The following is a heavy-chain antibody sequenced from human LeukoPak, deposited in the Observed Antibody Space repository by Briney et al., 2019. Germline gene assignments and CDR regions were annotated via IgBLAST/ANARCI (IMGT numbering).Heavy chain of an antibody. CDR1: GFTFNNYW. V-gene: IGHV3-7*01. D-gene: IGHD3-22*01. J-gene: IGHJ4*02. CDR3: ARSYTASGYYYGVAY. Sequence: GGSLRLSCAASGFTFNNYWMTWVRQAPGKGLEWVATIKHDGRDKHYVDSVKGRFAISRDNANNSVHLQMNSLRAEDTAVYFCARSYTASGYYYGVAYWGQGALVSVS. CDR2: IKHDGRDK.